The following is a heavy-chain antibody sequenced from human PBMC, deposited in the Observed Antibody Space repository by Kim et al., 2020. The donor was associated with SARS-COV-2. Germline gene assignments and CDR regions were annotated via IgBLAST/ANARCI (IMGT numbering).Heavy chain of an antibody. V-gene: IGHV3-13*04. Sequence: GGSLRLSCAASGFTFSSYDMHWVRQAPGKGLEWVSAIGTAGDTYYPGSVKGRFTISRENAKNSLYLQMNSLRAGDTAVYYCARGNYYDSSGYRNYYYGMDVWGQWTTVTVSS. J-gene: IGHJ6*02. CDR1: GFTFSSYD. D-gene: IGHD3-22*01. CDR2: IGTAGDT. CDR3: ARGNYYDSSGYRNYYYGMDV.